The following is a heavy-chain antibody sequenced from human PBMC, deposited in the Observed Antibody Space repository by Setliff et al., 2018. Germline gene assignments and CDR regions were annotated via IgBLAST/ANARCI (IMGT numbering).Heavy chain of an antibody. CDR1: GGSISSSSYY. J-gene: IGHJ4*02. Sequence: SETLSLTCTVSGGSISSSSYYWGWIRQSPGKGLEWIGSIYYSGRTYYNAVFKIRVTISVDTSKNQFSLKLSSVTAADTAVYYCVESLGGVSEGNFDYWGQGTLVTVSS. D-gene: IGHD1-26*01. CDR3: VESLGGVSEGNFDY. V-gene: IGHV4-39*01. CDR2: IYYSGRT.